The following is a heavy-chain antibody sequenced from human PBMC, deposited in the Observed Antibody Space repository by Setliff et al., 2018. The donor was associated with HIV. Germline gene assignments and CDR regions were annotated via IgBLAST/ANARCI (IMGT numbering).Heavy chain of an antibody. Sequence: PSETLSLTCTVSGGSISSSYWSWTRQPAGKGLEWIGHIYTSGSTNYNPSLKSRLTISVDTSENQFSLKLRSVTAADTAVYYCARRLVVVAAEDYFDSWGQGALVTVSS. V-gene: IGHV4-4*07. CDR1: GGSISSSY. CDR3: ARRLVVVAAEDYFDS. CDR2: IYTSGST. D-gene: IGHD2-15*01. J-gene: IGHJ4*02.